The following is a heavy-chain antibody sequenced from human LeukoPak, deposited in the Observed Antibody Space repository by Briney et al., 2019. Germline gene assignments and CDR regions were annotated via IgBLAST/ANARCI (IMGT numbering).Heavy chain of an antibody. D-gene: IGHD3-22*01. V-gene: IGHV1-46*01. CDR2: INPSGGST. CDR1: GYTSTSYY. CDR3: AIAYYYDSSGYDEDVFGY. J-gene: IGHJ4*02. Sequence: ASVKVSCKASGYTSTSYYMHWVRQAPGQGLEWMGIINPSGGSTSYAQKFQGRVTMTRDMSTSTVYMELSSLRSEDTAVYYCAIAYYYDSSGYDEDVFGYWGQGTLVTVSS.